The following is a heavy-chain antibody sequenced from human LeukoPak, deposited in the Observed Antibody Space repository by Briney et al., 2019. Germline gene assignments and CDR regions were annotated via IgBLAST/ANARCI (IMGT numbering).Heavy chain of an antibody. D-gene: IGHD3-22*01. J-gene: IGHJ4*02. CDR3: ARGTYYYDSSGPIDY. V-gene: IGHV1-46*01. Sequence: ASVKVSCKASGYTFTSYYMHWVRQAPGQGLEWMGIINPSGGSTSYAQKFQGRVTMTRDTSTSTVYTELSSLRSEDTAVYYCARGTYYYDSSGPIDYWGQGTLVTVSS. CDR2: INPSGGST. CDR1: GYTFTSYY.